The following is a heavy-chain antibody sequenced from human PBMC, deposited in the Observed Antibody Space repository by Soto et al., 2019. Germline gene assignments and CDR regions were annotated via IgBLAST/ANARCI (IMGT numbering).Heavy chain of an antibody. D-gene: IGHD4-17*01. V-gene: IGHV4-31*03. CDR1: GGSISSGGYY. J-gene: IGHJ6*02. Sequence: SETLSLTCTVSGGSISSGGYYWSWIRQHPGKGLEWIGYIYYSGSTYYNPSLKSRVTISVDTSKNQFSLKLSSVTAADTAVYYCARVGTVTGDYYYGMDVWGQGTTVPVSS. CDR2: IYYSGST. CDR3: ARVGTVTGDYYYGMDV.